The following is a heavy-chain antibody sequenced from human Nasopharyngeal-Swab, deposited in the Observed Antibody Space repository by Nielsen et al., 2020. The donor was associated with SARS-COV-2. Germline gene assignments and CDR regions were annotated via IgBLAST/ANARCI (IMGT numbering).Heavy chain of an antibody. Sequence: SETLSLTRTVSGGSISSSSYYWGWIRQPPGKGLEWIGSIYYSGSTYYNPSLKSRVTISVDTSKNQFSLKLSSVTAADTAVYYCARTGTNSIGYYYYMDVWGKGTTVTVSS. J-gene: IGHJ6*03. CDR3: ARTGTNSIGYYYYMDV. D-gene: IGHD3-10*01. V-gene: IGHV4-39*01. CDR2: IYYSGST. CDR1: GGSISSSSYY.